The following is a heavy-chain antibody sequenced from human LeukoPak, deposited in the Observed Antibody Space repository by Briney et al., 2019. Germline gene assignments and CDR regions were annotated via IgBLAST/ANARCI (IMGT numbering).Heavy chain of an antibody. D-gene: IGHD4-17*01. J-gene: IGHJ4*02. CDR2: IYYSGST. CDR1: GGSISSGDYY. V-gene: IGHV4-30-4*01. CDR3: ARYKSCGDHGDY. Sequence: PSETLSLTCTVSGGSISSGDYYWSWIRQPPGKGLEWIGYIYYSGSTYYTPSLESRVTISGDTSKNKFSLKLTSVTAADTAIYYCARYKSCGDHGDYWGQGTLVTVSS.